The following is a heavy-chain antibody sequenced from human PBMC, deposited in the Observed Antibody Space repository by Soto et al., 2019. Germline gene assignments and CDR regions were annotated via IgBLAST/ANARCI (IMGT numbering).Heavy chain of an antibody. V-gene: IGHV1-3*01. CDR1: GYTFTSYA. D-gene: IGHD2-2*01. CDR2: IHAGNGNT. Sequence: QVQLVQSGAEVKKPGASVKVSCKASGYTFTSYAMHWVRQAPGQRLEWMGWIHAGNGNTKYSQKFQGRVTITRYTSASTSYMELSSLRSEDTALYYCARAIHQQLTKDWGQGTLVTVS. J-gene: IGHJ4*02. CDR3: ARAIHQQLTKD.